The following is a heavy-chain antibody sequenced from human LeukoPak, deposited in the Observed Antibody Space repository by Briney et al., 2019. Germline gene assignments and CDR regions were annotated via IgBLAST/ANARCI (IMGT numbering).Heavy chain of an antibody. D-gene: IGHD6-13*01. CDR3: ARDRGSSWPFDC. Sequence: PGGSLRLSCAASGFTFSSYSMNWVRQAPGKGLEWVSSISSSSSYIYYADSVKGRFTISRDNAKNSLYLQMNSLRAEDTAVYYCARDRGSSWPFDCWGQGTLVTVSS. CDR1: GFTFSSYS. V-gene: IGHV3-21*01. J-gene: IGHJ4*02. CDR2: ISSSSSYI.